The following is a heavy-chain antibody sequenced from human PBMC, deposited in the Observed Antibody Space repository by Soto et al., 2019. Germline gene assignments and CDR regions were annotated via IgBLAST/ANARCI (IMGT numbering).Heavy chain of an antibody. CDR3: AREGGGALAGTPD. D-gene: IGHD6-19*01. J-gene: IGHJ4*02. V-gene: IGHV1-69*01. CDR1: GGTFSAYS. CDR2: IIPIFGTA. Sequence: QVQLVQSGAEVKKPGSSVRVSCKPSGGTFSAYSISWVRQAPGQGLERMGGIIPIFGTANYAQKFHGRVTITAGEAASTVYMELSSLRSDDTAMYFCAREGGGALAGTPDWGQGTLVTVSS.